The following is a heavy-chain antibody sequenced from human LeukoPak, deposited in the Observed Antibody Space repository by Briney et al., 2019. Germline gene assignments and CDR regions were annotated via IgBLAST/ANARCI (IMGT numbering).Heavy chain of an antibody. CDR2: INHSGST. D-gene: IGHD1-1*01. CDR3: ASPHGTNYYYYGMDV. Sequence: SETLSLTCAVYGGSFSAYYWSWIRQPPGKGLEWIGEINHSGSTNYNPSLKSRVTISVDTSKNQFSLKLNSVTAADTAVYYCASPHGTNYYYYGMDVWGQGTTVTVSS. J-gene: IGHJ6*02. V-gene: IGHV4-34*01. CDR1: GGSFSAYY.